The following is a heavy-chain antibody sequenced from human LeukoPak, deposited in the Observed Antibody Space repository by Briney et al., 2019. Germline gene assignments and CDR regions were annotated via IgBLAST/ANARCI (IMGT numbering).Heavy chain of an antibody. Sequence: PSETLSLTCTVSGGSISSSSYYWGWIRQPPGKGLEWIGSIYYSGSTYYNPSLKSRVTISVDMSKNQFSLKLSSVTAADTAVYYCARHRRGSGWYRNWYFDLWGRGTLVTVSS. CDR1: GGSISSSSYY. D-gene: IGHD6-19*01. CDR3: ARHRRGSGWYRNWYFDL. CDR2: IYYSGST. J-gene: IGHJ2*01. V-gene: IGHV4-39*01.